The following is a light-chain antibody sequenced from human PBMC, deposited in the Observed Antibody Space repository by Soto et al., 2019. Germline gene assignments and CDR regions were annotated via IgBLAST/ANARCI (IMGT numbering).Light chain of an antibody. CDR2: GVS. CDR1: QSISSSF. CDR3: QQHGSYPLT. J-gene: IGKJ4*01. Sequence: ENVLTQSPGTLSLSPGERATLSFRASQSISSSFLAWYQQKPGQAPRLLIYGVSSRATGIPDRFSGSGSGTDFTLTISRLEPEDVAVYYCQQHGSYPLTFGGGTKVDIK. V-gene: IGKV3-20*01.